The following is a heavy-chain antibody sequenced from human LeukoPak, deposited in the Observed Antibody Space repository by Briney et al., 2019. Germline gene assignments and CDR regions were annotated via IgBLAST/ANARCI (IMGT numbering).Heavy chain of an antibody. V-gene: IGHV1-8*03. J-gene: IGHJ4*02. CDR1: GYTFTSYD. D-gene: IGHD6-6*01. CDR2: MNPNSGNT. CDR3: ARSSSSSFELDS. Sequence: GASVKVSCKASGYTFTSYDINWVRQATGQGLEWMGWMNPNSGNTGYAQKFQGRVTITRNTSISTAYMELSSLRSEDTAVYYCARSSSSSFELDSWGQGTLVTVSS.